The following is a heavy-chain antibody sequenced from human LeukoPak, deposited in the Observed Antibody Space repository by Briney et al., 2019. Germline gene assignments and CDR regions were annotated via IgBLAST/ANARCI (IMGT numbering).Heavy chain of an antibody. J-gene: IGHJ4*02. Sequence: GGSLRLSCAASGFTFSSSAMSWVRQAPGKGLEWVANIKQDGSEKYYVDSVKGRFTISRDNAKNSLYLQMNSLRAEDTAVYYCARDGYYGSGSYPNWGQGTLVTVSS. D-gene: IGHD3-10*01. CDR3: ARDGYYGSGSYPN. CDR2: IKQDGSEK. V-gene: IGHV3-7*01. CDR1: GFTFSSSA.